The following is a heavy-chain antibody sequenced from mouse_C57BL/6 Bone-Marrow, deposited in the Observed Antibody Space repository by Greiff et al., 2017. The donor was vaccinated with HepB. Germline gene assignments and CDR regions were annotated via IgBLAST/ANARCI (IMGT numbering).Heavy chain of an antibody. J-gene: IGHJ2*01. V-gene: IGHV14-2*01. D-gene: IGHD1-1*01. Sequence: VQLQQSGAELVKPGASVKLSCTASGFNIKDYYMHWVKQRTEQGLEWIGRIDPEDGETKYAPKFPGKATITADTSSNTAYLQLSILTSEDTAVYYCARSRYYYGSSYDYWGQGTTLTVSS. CDR1: GFNIKDYY. CDR3: ARSRYYYGSSYDY. CDR2: IDPEDGET.